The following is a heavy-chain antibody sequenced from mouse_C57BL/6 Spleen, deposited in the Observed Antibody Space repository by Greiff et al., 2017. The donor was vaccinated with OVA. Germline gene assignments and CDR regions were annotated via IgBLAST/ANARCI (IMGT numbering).Heavy chain of an antibody. D-gene: IGHD2-4*01. CDR3: ARGFYYDGVGY. CDR1: GYAFSSSW. J-gene: IGHJ2*01. CDR2: IYPGDGDT. Sequence: VQLQQSGPELVKPGASVKISCKASGYAFSSSWMNWVKQRPGKGLEWIGRIYPGDGDTNYNGKFKGKATLTADKSSSTAYMQLSSLTSEDSAVYFCARGFYYDGVGYWGQGTTLTVSS. V-gene: IGHV1-82*01.